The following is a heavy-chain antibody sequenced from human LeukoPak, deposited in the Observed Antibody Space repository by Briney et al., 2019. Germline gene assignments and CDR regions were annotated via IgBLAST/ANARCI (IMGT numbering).Heavy chain of an antibody. CDR1: GFTFSSYG. Sequence: KPGGSLRLSCAASGFTFSSYGMHWVRQAPGKGLEWVAFIRYDGSNKYYADSVKGRFTISRDNSKNTLYLQMNSLRAEDTAVYYCVIGSRWLTPAPVDYWGQGTLVTVSS. CDR2: IRYDGSNK. CDR3: VIGSRWLTPAPVDY. V-gene: IGHV3-30*02. J-gene: IGHJ4*02. D-gene: IGHD5-24*01.